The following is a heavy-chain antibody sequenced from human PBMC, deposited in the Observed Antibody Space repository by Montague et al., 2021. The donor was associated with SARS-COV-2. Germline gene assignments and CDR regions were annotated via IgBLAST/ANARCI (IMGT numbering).Heavy chain of an antibody. CDR2: IYYTGST. V-gene: IGHV4-59*08. D-gene: IGHD2-8*01. CDR1: GGSISRSY. Sequence: SETLSLTCTVSGGSISRSYWSWIRRPPGKGLEWIGYIYYTGSTDXXPSLKSRVTISVDTSKNQLSLKLISVTAADTAVYFCARHMSDCSKGICHTYYYYGLDVWGQGTTVTVSS. CDR3: ARHMSDCSKGICHTYYYYGLDV. J-gene: IGHJ6*02.